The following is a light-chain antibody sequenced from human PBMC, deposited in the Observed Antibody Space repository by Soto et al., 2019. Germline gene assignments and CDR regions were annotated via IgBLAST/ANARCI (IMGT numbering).Light chain of an antibody. J-gene: IGKJ2*01. Sequence: DIQMIQSPSTLSASVGDRVAITCRASQSVSGWLAWYQQKPGKVPKLLIYQASTLEDGVPSRFSGSGSGTEFTLTISSLQPDDSATYYCQHYNDYSYTFGPGTNLEIK. CDR2: QAS. CDR1: QSVSGW. CDR3: QHYNDYSYT. V-gene: IGKV1-5*03.